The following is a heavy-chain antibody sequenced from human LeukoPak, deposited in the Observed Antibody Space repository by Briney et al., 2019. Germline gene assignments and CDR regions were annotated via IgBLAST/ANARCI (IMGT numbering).Heavy chain of an antibody. CDR2: INHSGST. D-gene: IGHD5-18*01. V-gene: IGHV4-34*01. Sequence: PSETLSLTCAVYGGSFSGYYWSWIRQPPGKGLEWTGEINHSGSTNYNPSLKSRVTISVDTSKNQFSLKLSSVTAADTAVYYCARGTGYSYGYFGYWGQGTLVTVSS. CDR3: ARGTGYSYGYFGY. CDR1: GGSFSGYY. J-gene: IGHJ4*02.